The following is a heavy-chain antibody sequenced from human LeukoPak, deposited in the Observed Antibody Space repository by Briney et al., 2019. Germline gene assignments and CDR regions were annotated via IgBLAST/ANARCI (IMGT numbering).Heavy chain of an antibody. J-gene: IGHJ4*02. CDR1: GFTFTAHG. CDR2: IRYDGSYQ. V-gene: IGHV3-30*02. Sequence: TGGSLRLSCAASGFTFTAHGMDWVRQAPGKGLEWEATIRYDGSYQYYAESVKGRFTISRDSSKNTLYLQMNSLRAEDTPVYYCGRVRGASSSSWYFDYWGQGTLVTVSS. D-gene: IGHD6-13*01. CDR3: GRVRGASSSSWYFDY.